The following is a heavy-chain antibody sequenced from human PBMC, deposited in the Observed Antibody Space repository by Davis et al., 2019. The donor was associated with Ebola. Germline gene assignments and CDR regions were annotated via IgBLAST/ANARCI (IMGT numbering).Heavy chain of an antibody. CDR1: GYTFTSYA. Sequence: SVKVSCKASGYTFTSYAISWVRQAPGQGLEWMGRIIPILGIANYAQKFQGRVTMTRDTSTSTVYMELSSLRSEDTAVYYCARAATYYDFWSGSNGMDVWGQGTTVTVSS. CDR2: IIPILGIA. J-gene: IGHJ6*02. D-gene: IGHD3-3*01. V-gene: IGHV1-69*04. CDR3: ARAATYYDFWSGSNGMDV.